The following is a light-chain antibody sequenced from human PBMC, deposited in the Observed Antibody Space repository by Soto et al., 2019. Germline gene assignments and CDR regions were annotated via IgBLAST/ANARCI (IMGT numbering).Light chain of an antibody. CDR2: EVT. J-gene: IGLJ3*02. V-gene: IGLV2-8*01. CDR3: SSYAGSNNLP. CDR1: SSDVGVYNY. Sequence: QSVLTQPPSASGSPGQSVTISCTGSSSDVGVYNYVSWYQQHPGKAPKLMIYEVTKRPSGVPDRFSGSKSGNTASLTVSGLQAEDEADYYCSSYAGSNNLPFGGGTKVTVL.